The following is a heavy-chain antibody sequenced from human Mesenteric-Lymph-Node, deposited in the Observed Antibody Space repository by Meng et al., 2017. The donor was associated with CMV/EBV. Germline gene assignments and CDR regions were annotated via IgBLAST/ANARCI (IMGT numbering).Heavy chain of an antibody. CDR3: ARGHGGDGYNFGFDP. V-gene: IGHV2-5*01. D-gene: IGHD5-24*01. CDR2: IRWNDEK. CDR1: FSLNSGSGG. Sequence: FSLNSGSGGLGWIRQTPGKAPEWLALIRWNDEKRYSPSLNNRLTVTKDISKNQVVLTLSNLDPEDAATYFCARGHGGDGYNFGFDPWGPGTLVTVSS. J-gene: IGHJ5*02.